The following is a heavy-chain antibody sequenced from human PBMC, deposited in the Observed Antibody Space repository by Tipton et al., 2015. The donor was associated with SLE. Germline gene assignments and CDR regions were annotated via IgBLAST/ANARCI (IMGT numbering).Heavy chain of an antibody. CDR1: GFTFSGSA. D-gene: IGHD3-22*01. V-gene: IGHV3-73*01. CDR2: IRSKANSYAT. CDR3: ARELDYYDSSGYIHYFDY. Sequence: SLRLSCAASGFTFSGSAMHWVRQASGKGLEWVGRIRSKANSYATAYAASVKGRFTISRDDSKNTAYLQMNSLKTEDTAVYYCARELDYYDSSGYIHYFDYWGQGTLVTVSS. J-gene: IGHJ4*02.